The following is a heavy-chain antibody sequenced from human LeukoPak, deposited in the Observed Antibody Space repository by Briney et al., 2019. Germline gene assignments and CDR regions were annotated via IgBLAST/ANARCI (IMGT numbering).Heavy chain of an antibody. Sequence: ASVKVSCKASGYTFTAYYMHWVRQAPGQGLEWMGWINPNSGGTNYAQKFQGRVTMTRDTSISTAYMELSRLRSDDTAVYYCARETPLAYCSSTSCYTGWFDPWGQGTLVTVSS. J-gene: IGHJ5*02. CDR1: GYTFTAYY. D-gene: IGHD2-2*02. V-gene: IGHV1-2*02. CDR2: INPNSGGT. CDR3: ARETPLAYCSSTSCYTGWFDP.